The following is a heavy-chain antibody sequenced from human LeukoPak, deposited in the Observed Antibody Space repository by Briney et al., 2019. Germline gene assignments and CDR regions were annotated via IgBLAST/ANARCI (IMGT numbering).Heavy chain of an antibody. CDR1: GXTFRSYG. Sequence: GGSLRLSCAASGXTFRSYGMHWVRQAPGKGLEWVAVIWYDGSNKHYADSVKGRFTISRDNSKNTLYLQMNSLRAEDTAVYYCARETAMVPDHWGQGTLVTVSS. CDR2: IWYDGSNK. CDR3: ARETAMVPDH. D-gene: IGHD5-18*01. V-gene: IGHV3-33*01. J-gene: IGHJ5*02.